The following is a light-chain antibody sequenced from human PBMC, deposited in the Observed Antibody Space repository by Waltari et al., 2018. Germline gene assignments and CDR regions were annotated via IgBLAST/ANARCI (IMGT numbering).Light chain of an antibody. Sequence: DIVMTQTPDSLAGSLGERATIKCKSNQTSLYRSNKKNYLAGYQQKPGQPPKLLIHWAPTRDPQVPDRISGRGSGSDFTLTISSLQAEDVAVYFCQQYYRVPLTFGQGTRPEIK. CDR2: WAP. J-gene: IGKJ5*01. CDR3: QQYYRVPLT. V-gene: IGKV4-1*01. CDR1: QTSLYRSNKKNY.